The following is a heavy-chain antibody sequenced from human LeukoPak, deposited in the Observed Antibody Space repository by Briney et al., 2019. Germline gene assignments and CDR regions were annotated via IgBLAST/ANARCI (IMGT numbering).Heavy chain of an antibody. Sequence: ASVKVSCKASGGTFSSYAISWVRQAPGQGLEWMGGIIPIFGTANYAQKFQGRVTMTTDTSTSTAYMELRSLRSDDTAVYYCARLGQPYYYYYYMDVWGKGTTVTVSS. J-gene: IGHJ6*03. CDR2: IIPIFGTA. D-gene: IGHD2-2*01. CDR3: ARLGQPYYYYYYMDV. V-gene: IGHV1-69*05. CDR1: GGTFSSYA.